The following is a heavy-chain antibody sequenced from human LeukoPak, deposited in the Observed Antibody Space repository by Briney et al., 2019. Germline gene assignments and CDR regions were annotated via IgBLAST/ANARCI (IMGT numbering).Heavy chain of an antibody. CDR2: INHSGST. V-gene: IGHV4-34*01. J-gene: IGHJ4*02. D-gene: IGHD3-22*01. CDR3: ARHGLGGYYLDY. CDR1: GGSFSGYY. Sequence: PSETLSLTCAVYGGSFSGYYWSWIRQPPGKGLEWIGEINHSGSTNYNPSLKSRVTISVDTSKNQFSLKLSSVTAADTAVYYCARHGLGGYYLDYWGQGTLVTISS.